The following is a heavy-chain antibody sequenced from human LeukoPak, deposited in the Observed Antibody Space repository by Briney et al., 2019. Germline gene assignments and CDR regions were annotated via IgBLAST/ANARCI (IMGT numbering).Heavy chain of an antibody. CDR1: GYTFTGYY. V-gene: IGHV1-2*06. Sequence: ASVKVSCKASGYTFTGYYMHWVRQAPGQGLEWMGRINPNSGGTNYAQKFQGRVTMTRDTSISTAYMELSRLRFDDTAVYYCARVRYSVLRVGAPEAFDIWGQGTMVTVSS. CDR3: ARVRYSVLRVGAPEAFDI. J-gene: IGHJ3*02. CDR2: INPNSGGT. D-gene: IGHD1-26*01.